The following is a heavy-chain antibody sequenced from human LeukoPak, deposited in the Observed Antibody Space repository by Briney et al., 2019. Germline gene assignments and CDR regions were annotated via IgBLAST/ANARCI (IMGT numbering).Heavy chain of an antibody. CDR2: ISGSGGST. D-gene: IGHD2-2*01. CDR1: GVTFSSYA. CDR3: AREAMEYQLLWSPNFDY. V-gene: IGHV3-23*01. J-gene: IGHJ4*02. Sequence: PGGSLRLSCAASGVTFSSYAMSWVRQAPGKGLEWVSAISGSGGSTYYADSVKGRFTISRDNSKNTLYLQMNSLRAEDTAVYYCAREAMEYQLLWSPNFDYWGQGTLVTVSS.